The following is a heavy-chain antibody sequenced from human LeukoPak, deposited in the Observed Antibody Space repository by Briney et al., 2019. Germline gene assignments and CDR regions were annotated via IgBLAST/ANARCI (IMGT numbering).Heavy chain of an antibody. J-gene: IGHJ4*02. CDR1: GGSISSGGYY. CDR2: IYYSGST. V-gene: IGHV4-31*03. Sequence: SETLSLTCTVSGGSISSGGYYWSWIRQLPGKGLEWIGYIYYSGSTYYNPSLKSRVTISVDTSKNQFSLKLSSVTAADTAVYYCATNSRLRYNWNSYLQFDYWGQGTLVTVSS. CDR3: ATNSRLRYNWNSYLQFDY. D-gene: IGHD1-7*01.